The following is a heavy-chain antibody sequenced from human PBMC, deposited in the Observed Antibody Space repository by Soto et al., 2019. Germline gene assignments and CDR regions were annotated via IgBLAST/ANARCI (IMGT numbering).Heavy chain of an antibody. V-gene: IGHV4-34*01. CDR2: INHSGST. Sequence: PSETPSLTCAVYGGSFRDYYWSWVRQPPGKGLEWIGQINHSGSTNYNPSLKSRVTISVDTSKNQFSLKLSSVTAADTAVYYCARTSRFDSWGQGTLVTVSS. J-gene: IGHJ4*02. CDR3: ARTSRFDS. CDR1: GGSFRDYY. D-gene: IGHD6-6*01.